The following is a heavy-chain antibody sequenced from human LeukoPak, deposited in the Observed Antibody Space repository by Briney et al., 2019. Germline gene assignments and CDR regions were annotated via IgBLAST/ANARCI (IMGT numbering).Heavy chain of an antibody. Sequence: GGSLRLSCAASGFTFSSYSMNWVRQAPGKGLEWVSSISSSSSYIYYADSVKGRFTISRDNAKNSLYLQMNSLRAEDTAVYYCVICIATAGSFDYWGQGTLVTVSS. D-gene: IGHD6-13*01. V-gene: IGHV3-21*01. CDR2: ISSSSSYI. CDR1: GFTFSSYS. CDR3: VICIATAGSFDY. J-gene: IGHJ4*02.